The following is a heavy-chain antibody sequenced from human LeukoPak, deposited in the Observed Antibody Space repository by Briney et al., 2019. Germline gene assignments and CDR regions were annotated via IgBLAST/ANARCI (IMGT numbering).Heavy chain of an antibody. V-gene: IGHV4-38-2*02. CDR3: AGTSSGYYSTDY. CDR1: GYSSSIDYY. Sequence: PSETLSLTCTVSGYSSSIDYYWGWIRRSPGKGLEWIGSIHRSGSTYYNPSLKSRVTISGDTSKSQFSLRLTSVTAADTAVYYCAGTSSGYYSTDYWGQGTLVTVSS. J-gene: IGHJ4*02. D-gene: IGHD5-12*01. CDR2: IHRSGST.